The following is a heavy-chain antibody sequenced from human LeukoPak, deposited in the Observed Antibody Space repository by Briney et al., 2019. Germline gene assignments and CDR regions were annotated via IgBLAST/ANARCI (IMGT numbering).Heavy chain of an antibody. V-gene: IGHV3-15*01. CDR2: IQSKIDGGAT. CDR1: GFTLNNAW. J-gene: IGHJ4*02. Sequence: GGSLRLSCAASGFTLNNAWMSWVRQAPGKGLEWVGHIQSKIDGGATGYIAPVKGRFIISRDDPENTLYLQMNSLRTDDTVVYYCFTFCGSPNCGFWRNYWGQGTLVTVSS. D-gene: IGHD2-2*01. CDR3: FTFCGSPNCGFWRNY.